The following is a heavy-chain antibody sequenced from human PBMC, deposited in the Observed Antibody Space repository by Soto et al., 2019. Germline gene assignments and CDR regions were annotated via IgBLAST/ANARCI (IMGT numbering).Heavy chain of an antibody. CDR2: IYYSGTT. CDR1: GGSIARSTYY. CDR3: ATLYVVVPSAQNWFDP. J-gene: IGHJ5*02. V-gene: IGHV4-39*01. Sequence: PSETLSLTCTVSGGSIARSTYYWAWIRQPPGKGLEWIGSIYYSGTTYYNPSLKSRVTISVDTSKNQFSLKLTSVTAADTAVYYCATLYVVVPSAQNWFDPWGQGTLVTDSS. D-gene: IGHD2-2*01.